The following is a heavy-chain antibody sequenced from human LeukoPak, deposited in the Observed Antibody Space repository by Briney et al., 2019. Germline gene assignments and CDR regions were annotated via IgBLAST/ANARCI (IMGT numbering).Heavy chain of an antibody. CDR2: ISGSGGST. Sequence: GGSLRLSCAASGFTFSSYSMNWVRQAPGKGLEWVSAISGSGGSTYYADSVKGRFTISRDNSKNTLYLQMNSLRAEDTAVYYCAKGLRITLLGYWGQGTLVIVSS. CDR1: GFTFSSYS. V-gene: IGHV3-23*01. J-gene: IGHJ4*02. CDR3: AKGLRITLLGY. D-gene: IGHD5-12*01.